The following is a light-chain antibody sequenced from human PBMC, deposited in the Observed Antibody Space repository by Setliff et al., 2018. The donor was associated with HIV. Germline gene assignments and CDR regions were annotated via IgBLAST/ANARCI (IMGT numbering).Light chain of an antibody. CDR2: EVT. Sequence: QSALTQPRSVSGSPGQSIIISCTGTSSDVGGYNYVSWYQQHPGKAPKLIIYEVTNRPSGVSDRFSGSKSVNTASLTISGLQTEDEADYYCNSYTTSGTRVFGTGTKVTVL. V-gene: IGLV2-14*01. J-gene: IGLJ1*01. CDR3: NSYTTSGTRV. CDR1: SSDVGGYNY.